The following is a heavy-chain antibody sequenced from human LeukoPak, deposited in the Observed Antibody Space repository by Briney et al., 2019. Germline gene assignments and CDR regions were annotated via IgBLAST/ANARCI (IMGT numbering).Heavy chain of an antibody. J-gene: IGHJ3*02. CDR2: IKQDGSEK. D-gene: IGHD1-26*01. Sequence: GGSLRLSCAASGFTFSSYWMSWVRQAPGKGLEWVANIKQDGSEKYYVDSVKGRFTISRDNAKNPLYLQMNSLRAEDTAVYYCARDQASGSYYLGDAFDIWGQGTMVTVSS. CDR3: ARDQASGSYYLGDAFDI. CDR1: GFTFSSYW. V-gene: IGHV3-7*03.